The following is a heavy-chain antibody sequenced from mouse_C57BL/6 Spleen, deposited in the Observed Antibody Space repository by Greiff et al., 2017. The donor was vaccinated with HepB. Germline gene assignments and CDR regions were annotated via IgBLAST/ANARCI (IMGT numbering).Heavy chain of an antibody. V-gene: IGHV1-72*01. D-gene: IGHD1-1*01. J-gene: IGHJ2*01. CDR1: GYTFTSYW. Sequence: QVQLQQPGAELVKPGASVKLSCKASGYTFTSYWMHWVKQRPGRGLEWIGRIDPNSGGTKYNEKFKSKATLTVDKPSSTAYMQLSSLTSEDSAVYYGASYYGSSYLYYFDYWGQGTTLTVSS. CDR3: ASYYGSSYLYYFDY. CDR2: IDPNSGGT.